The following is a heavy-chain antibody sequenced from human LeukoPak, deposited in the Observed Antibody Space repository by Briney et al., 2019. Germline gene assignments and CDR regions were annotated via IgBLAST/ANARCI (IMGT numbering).Heavy chain of an antibody. CDR1: GFTFSNYG. CDR2: IQYDGSKT. J-gene: IGHJ3*02. V-gene: IGHV3-30*02. CDR3: ARENSNTGAFDI. Sequence: GGSLRLSCVASGFTFSNYGMHWVRQAPGKGLEWVAFIQYDGSKTYYADSVKGRFTISRDNSKYTLYVQMNSLRTEDTAVYYCARENSNTGAFDIWGQGTTVTVSS. D-gene: IGHD6-13*01.